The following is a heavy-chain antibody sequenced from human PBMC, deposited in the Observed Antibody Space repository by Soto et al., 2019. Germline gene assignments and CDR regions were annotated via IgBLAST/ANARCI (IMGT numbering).Heavy chain of an antibody. CDR2: ISGSGGST. D-gene: IGHD2-15*01. Sequence: GGSLRLSCAASGFTFSSYAMSWVRQAPGKGLEWVSAISGSGGSTYYADSVKGRFTISRDNAKNTLYLQMNSLRAEDTAVYYCVRTSLVVAAATGEDYWGQGTLVTVSS. CDR3: VRTSLVVAAATGEDY. CDR1: GFTFSSYA. J-gene: IGHJ4*02. V-gene: IGHV3-23*01.